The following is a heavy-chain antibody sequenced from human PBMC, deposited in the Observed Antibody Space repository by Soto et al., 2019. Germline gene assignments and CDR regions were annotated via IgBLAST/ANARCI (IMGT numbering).Heavy chain of an antibody. D-gene: IGHD6-6*01. V-gene: IGHV1-69*13. CDR2: IIPIFGTA. CDR1: GGTFISYA. J-gene: IGHJ5*02. Sequence: GASVKVSCKASGGTFISYAISWVRQAPGQGLEWMGGIIPIFGTANYAQKFQGRVTITADESTSTAYMELSSLRSEDTAVYYCARGSPYSSSSWFDPWGQGTLVTVSS. CDR3: ARGSPYSSSSWFDP.